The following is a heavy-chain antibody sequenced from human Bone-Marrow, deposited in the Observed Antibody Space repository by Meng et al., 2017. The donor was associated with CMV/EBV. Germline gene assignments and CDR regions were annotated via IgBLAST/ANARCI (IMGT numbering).Heavy chain of an antibody. J-gene: IGHJ4*02. V-gene: IGHV5-51*01. CDR3: ARAFDYIWGCYRNDFDY. D-gene: IGHD3-16*02. CDR2: IDPGDSVA. Sequence: GESLKISCKGFGYSITSHCIGWVRQMPGKSLEWMGIIDPGDSVARYSPFVQGQVIITVDKSSATAYLLWRSLKASDTAMYYWARAFDYIWGCYRNDFDYWGQGTLVTVSS. CDR1: GYSITSHC.